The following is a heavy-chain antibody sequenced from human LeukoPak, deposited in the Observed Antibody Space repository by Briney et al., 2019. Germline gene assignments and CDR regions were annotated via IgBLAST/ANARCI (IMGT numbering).Heavy chain of an antibody. V-gene: IGHV4-59*01. CDR2: IYYSGST. J-gene: IGHJ6*02. D-gene: IGHD5-18*01. Sequence: SETLSLTCTVSGGSISSYYWGWIRQPPGKGLEWIGYIYYSGSTNYNPSLKSRVTISVDTSKNQFSLKLSSVTAADTAVYYCARARQPYYYYGMDVWGQGTTVTVSS. CDR3: ARARQPYYYYGMDV. CDR1: GGSISSYY.